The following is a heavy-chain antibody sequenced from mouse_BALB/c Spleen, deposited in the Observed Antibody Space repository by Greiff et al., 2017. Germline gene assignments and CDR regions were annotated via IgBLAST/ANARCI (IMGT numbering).Heavy chain of an antibody. D-gene: IGHD4-1*01. CDR3: ARVTGTAY. CDR2: ISNLAYSI. V-gene: IGHV5-15*02. Sequence: EVKLMESGGGLVQPGGSRKLSCAASGFTFSDYGMAWVRQAPGKGPEWVAFISNLAYSIYYADTVTGRFTISRENAKNTLYLEMSSLRSEDTAMYYCARVTGTAYWGQGTLVTVSA. J-gene: IGHJ3*01. CDR1: GFTFSDYG.